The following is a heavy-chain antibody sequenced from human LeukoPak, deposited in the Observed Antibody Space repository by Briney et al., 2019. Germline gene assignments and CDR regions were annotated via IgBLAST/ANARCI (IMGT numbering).Heavy chain of an antibody. CDR1: GYSFTSYD. D-gene: IGHD5-24*01. CDR3: ARCRDGYNGPFDI. CDR2: MNPNSGNT. Sequence: ASVNVSCKASGYSFTSYDINWVRQATGQGLEWMGWMNPNSGNTGYAQKFQGRVTMTWNTSISTAYMELSSLRSEDTAVYYCARCRDGYNGPFDIWGQGTMVTVSS. V-gene: IGHV1-8*01. J-gene: IGHJ3*02.